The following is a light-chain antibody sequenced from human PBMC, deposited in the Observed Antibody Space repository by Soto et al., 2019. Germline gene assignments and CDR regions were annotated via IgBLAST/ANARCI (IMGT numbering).Light chain of an antibody. Sequence: EIVLTQPPGTLSLSPGERATLSCRASQSVGSDHLAWYQQKPGQAPRLLLFGASNRASGIPDRFSGSGSGTDFTLTISRLEPEDFAVYSCQQYGTSPYTFGQGTNLEI. CDR3: QQYGTSPYT. CDR1: QSVGSDH. CDR2: GAS. V-gene: IGKV3-20*01. J-gene: IGKJ2*01.